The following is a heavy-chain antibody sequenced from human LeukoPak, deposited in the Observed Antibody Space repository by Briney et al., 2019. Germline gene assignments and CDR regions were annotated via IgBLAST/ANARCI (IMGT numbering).Heavy chain of an antibody. D-gene: IGHD3-22*01. CDR3: ARDLDYYDSSGYPDY. Sequence: ASVKVSCKVSGYTLTELSMHWVRQAPGKGLEWMGGFDPEDGETIYAQKFQGRVTMTEDTSTDTAYMELSSLRSEDTAVYYCARDLDYYDSSGYPDYWGQGTLVTVSS. J-gene: IGHJ4*02. CDR2: FDPEDGET. V-gene: IGHV1-24*01. CDR1: GYTLTELS.